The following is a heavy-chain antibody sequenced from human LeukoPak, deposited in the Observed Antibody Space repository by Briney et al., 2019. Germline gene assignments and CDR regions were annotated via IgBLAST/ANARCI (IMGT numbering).Heavy chain of an antibody. V-gene: IGHV4-61*02. CDR2: IYTSGST. D-gene: IGHD6-13*01. CDR3: ARRTAAGKGAFDY. CDR1: GGSTSSGSYY. Sequence: SETLSLTCTVSGGSTSSGSYYWSWIRQPAGKGLEWIGRIYTSGSTNYNPSLKSRVTISVDTSKNQFSLKLSSVTAADTAVYYCARRTAAGKGAFDYWGQGTLVTVSS. J-gene: IGHJ4*02.